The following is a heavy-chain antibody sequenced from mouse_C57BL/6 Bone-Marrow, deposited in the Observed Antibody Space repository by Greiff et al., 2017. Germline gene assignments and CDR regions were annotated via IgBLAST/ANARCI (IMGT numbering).Heavy chain of an antibody. Sequence: EVKLVESGGGLVQPGGSLSLSCAASGFTFTDYYMSWVRQPPGKALEWLGFIRNKANGYTTEYSASVKGRFTISRDNSQSILYLQMNALRAEDSATYYCARYRDLYFDVWGTGTTVTVAS. CDR2: IRNKANGYTT. V-gene: IGHV7-3*01. CDR1: GFTFTDYY. CDR3: ARYRDLYFDV. J-gene: IGHJ1*03.